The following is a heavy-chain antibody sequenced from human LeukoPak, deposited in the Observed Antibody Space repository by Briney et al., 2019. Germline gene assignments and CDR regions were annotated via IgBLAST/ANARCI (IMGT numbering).Heavy chain of an antibody. V-gene: IGHV3-74*01. CDR2: VNSGGSST. J-gene: IGHJ6*03. D-gene: IGHD1-26*01. Sequence: TGETLRLSCAASGFTFSNYWMHWVRHAPGQGLVWVSRVNSGGSSTNYADSVKGRFTSSRDNAKNTLYLQMNSLRAEDTAVYYCARGWELTAVDYYYMDVWGKGTTVTVSS. CDR3: ARGWELTAVDYYYMDV. CDR1: GFTFSNYW.